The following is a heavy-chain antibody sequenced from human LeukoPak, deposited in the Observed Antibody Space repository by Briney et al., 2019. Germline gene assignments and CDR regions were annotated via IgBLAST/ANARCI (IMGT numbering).Heavy chain of an antibody. V-gene: IGHV4-59*01. Sequence: SETLSLTCTVSGGSISSYYWSWIRQPPGKGLEWIGYIYYSGSTNYNPSLKSRVTISVDTSKNQFSLKLSSVTAADTAVYYCAREVYSSSWFYGMDVWGQGTTVTVSS. CDR1: GGSISSYY. CDR2: IYYSGST. CDR3: AREVYSSSWFYGMDV. D-gene: IGHD6-13*01. J-gene: IGHJ6*02.